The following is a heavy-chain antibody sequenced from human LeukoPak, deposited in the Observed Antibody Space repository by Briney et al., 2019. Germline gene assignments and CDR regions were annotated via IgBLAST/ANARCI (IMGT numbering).Heavy chain of an antibody. Sequence: PGGSLRLSCTASGFTFSDFHMNWVRQAPGKGLEWVSSITYTTNTIFYVDSVRGRFTISRDNAKNSLYLQMNSLRAEDTAVYYCARDGIVMARQQLVQTYYYYMDVWGKGTTVTVSS. D-gene: IGHD6-13*01. V-gene: IGHV3-48*01. CDR3: ARDGIVMARQQLVQTYYYYMDV. CDR1: GFTFSDFH. J-gene: IGHJ6*03. CDR2: ITYTTNTI.